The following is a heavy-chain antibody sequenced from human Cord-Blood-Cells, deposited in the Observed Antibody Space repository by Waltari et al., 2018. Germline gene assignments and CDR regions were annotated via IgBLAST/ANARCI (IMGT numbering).Heavy chain of an antibody. CDR2: INPNSGGK. Sequence: QVQLVQSGAEVKKPGASVKVSCKASGYTFTGYYMHWVRQAPGQGLEWMGWINPNSGGKNYAQKFQGRVTMTRDTSISTAYMELSRLRSDDTAVYYCAREMDIVATGELFDYWGQGTLVTVSS. V-gene: IGHV1-2*02. J-gene: IGHJ4*02. D-gene: IGHD5-12*01. CDR1: GYTFTGYY. CDR3: AREMDIVATGELFDY.